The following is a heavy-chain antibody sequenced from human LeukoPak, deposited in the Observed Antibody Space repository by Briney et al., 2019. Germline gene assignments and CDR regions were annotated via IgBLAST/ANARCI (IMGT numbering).Heavy chain of an antibody. CDR3: ARVGVVPAAIPDGFDI. J-gene: IGHJ3*02. D-gene: IGHD2-2*01. Sequence: SGGSLRLSCAASGFTVSSNYMSWVRQAPGKGLVWVSVIYSGGSTYYADSVKGRFTISRDNSKNTLYLQMNSLTAEDTAVYYCARVGVVPAAIPDGFDIWGQGTMVTVSS. V-gene: IGHV3-53*01. CDR2: IYSGGST. CDR1: GFTVSSNY.